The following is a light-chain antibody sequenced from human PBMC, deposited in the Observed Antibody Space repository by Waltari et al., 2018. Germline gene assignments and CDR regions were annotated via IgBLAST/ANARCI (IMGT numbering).Light chain of an antibody. CDR1: ENIKND. J-gene: IGKJ4*01. Sequence: AIQMTQSPSSLSASVGDRVTITCRASENIKNDLGWYLQKPGKAPNLLIFAASSLQSGVPSRFSASGSGTDFTLTISSLQPEDFATYYCLQDYTLPLTFGGGTKVDI. CDR2: AAS. CDR3: LQDYTLPLT. V-gene: IGKV1-6*01.